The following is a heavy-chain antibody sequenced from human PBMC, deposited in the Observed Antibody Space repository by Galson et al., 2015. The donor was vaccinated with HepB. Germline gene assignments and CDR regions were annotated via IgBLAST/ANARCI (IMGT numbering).Heavy chain of an antibody. V-gene: IGHV3-23*01. D-gene: IGHD3-3*01. CDR2: ISTSADST. CDR3: TKLTGYYGPSDAFDF. J-gene: IGHJ3*01. CDR1: GFKLSSYY. Sequence: SLRLSCAASGFKLSSYYTTWVRQAPGKGLEWVSSISTSADSTYYADAVKVRFFISRYNSNNTLFLHLNNLRVEDKAVYYCTKLTGYYGPSDAFDFWGQGTVVTVSS.